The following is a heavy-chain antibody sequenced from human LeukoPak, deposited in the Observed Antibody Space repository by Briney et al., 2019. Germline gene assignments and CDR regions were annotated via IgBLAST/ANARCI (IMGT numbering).Heavy chain of an antibody. Sequence: PGGSLRLSCVASGLTFSISWMSWVRQAPGRGLEWVGNIKPDGSEAYYVDSVRGRFSISRDNAKNSMYLQMNSLRAEDTAVYYCARDSSGWYHWGQGTLVTVSS. V-gene: IGHV3-7*01. D-gene: IGHD6-19*01. CDR1: GLTFSISW. J-gene: IGHJ5*02. CDR3: ARDSSGWYH. CDR2: IKPDGSEA.